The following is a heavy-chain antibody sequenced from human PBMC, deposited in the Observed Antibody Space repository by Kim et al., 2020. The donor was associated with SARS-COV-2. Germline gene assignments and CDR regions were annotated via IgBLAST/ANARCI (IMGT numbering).Heavy chain of an antibody. D-gene: IGHD2-15*01. CDR3: AKGKAAFHWYFGL. J-gene: IGHJ2*01. V-gene: IGHV3-23*01. Sequence: YGDSVKVRFTITRENSKNTLYLQINRLRAEDTAVYYCAKGKAAFHWYFGLWGRGTLVTVSS.